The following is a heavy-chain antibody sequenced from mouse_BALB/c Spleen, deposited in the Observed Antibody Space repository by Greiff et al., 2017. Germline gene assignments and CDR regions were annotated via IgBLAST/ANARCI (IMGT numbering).Heavy chain of an antibody. V-gene: IGHV2-9*02. J-gene: IGHJ3*01. CDR3: ASPPVRRRDSWFAY. D-gene: IGHD2-14*01. Sequence: VMLVESGPGLVAPSQSLSITCTVSGFSLTSYGVHWVRQPPGKGLEWLGVIWAGGSTNYNSALMSRLSISKDNSKSQVFLKMNSLQTDDTAMYYCASPPVRRRDSWFAYWGQGTLVTVSA. CDR2: IWAGGST. CDR1: GFSLTSYG.